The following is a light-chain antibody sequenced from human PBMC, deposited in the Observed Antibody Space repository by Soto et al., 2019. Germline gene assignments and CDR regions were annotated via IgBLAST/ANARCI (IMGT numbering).Light chain of an antibody. CDR3: QQRSNWIFT. CDR1: QSVGSY. J-gene: IGKJ3*01. V-gene: IGKV3-11*01. Sequence: EIVLTQSPATLSLSPGERATLFCRASQSVGSYLAWYQQKPGQAPRLLIYDASNRATGIPARFSGSGSGTDFTLTISSLEPEDFAVYYCQQRSNWIFTFGPGTKVDIK. CDR2: DAS.